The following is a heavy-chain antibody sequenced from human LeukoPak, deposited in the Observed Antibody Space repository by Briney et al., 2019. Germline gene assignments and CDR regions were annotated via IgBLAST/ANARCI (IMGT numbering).Heavy chain of an antibody. CDR2: INSDGSNI. V-gene: IGHV3-74*01. J-gene: IGHJ4*02. D-gene: IGHD6-6*01. CDR3: ARSRYSTSSGGFDY. CDR1: GFTFRDFW. Sequence: GGSLRLSCAASGFTFRDFWMHWVRQAPGKGLVWVSRINSDGSNITYADSVKGRFTISRDNAKNTLYLQMNSLRGEDTAVYYCARSRYSTSSGGFDYWGQEILVTVSS.